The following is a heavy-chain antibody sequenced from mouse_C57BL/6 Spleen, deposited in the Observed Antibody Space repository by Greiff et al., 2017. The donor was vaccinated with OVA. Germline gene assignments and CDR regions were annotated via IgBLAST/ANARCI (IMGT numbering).Heavy chain of an antibody. Sequence: VQLQQSGAELVKPGASVKLSCTASGFNIKDYYMHWVKQRTEQGLEWIGRIDPEDGETKYAPKFPGKATITAATSSNTAYLQLSSLTSEDTAVYYCAYSNYSWLAYGGQGTLVTVSA. CDR3: AYSNYSWLAY. CDR2: IDPEDGET. CDR1: GFNIKDYY. J-gene: IGHJ3*01. D-gene: IGHD2-5*01. V-gene: IGHV14-2*01.